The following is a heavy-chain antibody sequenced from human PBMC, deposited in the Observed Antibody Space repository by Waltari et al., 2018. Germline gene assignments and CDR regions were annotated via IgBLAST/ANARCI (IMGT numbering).Heavy chain of an antibody. CDR1: GGPISSSSYY. D-gene: IGHD4-4*01. Sequence: QLQLQESGPGLVKPSETLSLTCTVSGGPISSSSYYWGWIRQPPGKGLEWIVSIYYRGSTNNNPSLKNRDTISVDTSKNQFSLKLSSVTAADTAVYYCARDSPIYSNYVTVDYWGQGTLVTVSS. CDR2: IYYRGST. J-gene: IGHJ4*02. CDR3: ARDSPIYSNYVTVDY. V-gene: IGHV4-39*07.